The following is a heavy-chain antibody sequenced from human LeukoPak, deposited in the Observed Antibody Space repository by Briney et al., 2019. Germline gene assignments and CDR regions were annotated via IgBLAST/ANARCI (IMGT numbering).Heavy chain of an antibody. D-gene: IGHD3-16*01. CDR3: AKDNYGGVYAS. V-gene: IGHV3-23*01. J-gene: IGHJ5*02. CDR1: GFIFRNFG. Sequence: PGGSLRLSCAASGFIFRNFGMSWTRQAPGKGLEWVSHISDVVAHTWYADSVKGRFIISRDNSNNRVFLQMNSLRPEDTALHYCAKDNYGGVYASWGQGTLVTVSS. CDR2: ISDVVAHT.